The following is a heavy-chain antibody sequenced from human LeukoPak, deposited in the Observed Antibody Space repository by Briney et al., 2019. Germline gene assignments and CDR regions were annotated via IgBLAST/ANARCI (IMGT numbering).Heavy chain of an antibody. V-gene: IGHV3-23*01. CDR2: ITESGGST. D-gene: IGHD3-10*01. CDR1: GFTFSRYA. CDR3: AKFVNYGNYYYYYYMDV. Sequence: GGSLRLSCAASGFTFSRYAMSWVRQAPGKGLEWVSTITESGGSTFYADSVKGRFTISRDNSKHTLYLQMNSLRAEDTAVYYCAKFVNYGNYYYYYYMDVWGKGTTVTVSS. J-gene: IGHJ6*03.